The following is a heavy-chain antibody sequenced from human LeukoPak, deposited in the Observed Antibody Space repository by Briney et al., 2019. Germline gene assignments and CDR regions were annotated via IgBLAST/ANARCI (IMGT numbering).Heavy chain of an antibody. Sequence: PSETLSLTCTVSGGSISSYYWSWIRQPPGKGLEWIGYIYYSGSTNYNPSLKSRVTISVDTSKNQFSLKLSSVTAADTAVYYCARDYCSGGSSYSYNWFDPWGQGTLVTVSS. J-gene: IGHJ5*02. CDR1: GGSISSYY. CDR3: ARDYCSGGSSYSYNWFDP. V-gene: IGHV4-59*01. D-gene: IGHD2-15*01. CDR2: IYYSGST.